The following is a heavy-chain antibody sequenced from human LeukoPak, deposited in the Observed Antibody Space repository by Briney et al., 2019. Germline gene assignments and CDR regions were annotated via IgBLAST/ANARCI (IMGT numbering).Heavy chain of an antibody. D-gene: IGHD3-3*01. V-gene: IGHV4-31*02. J-gene: IGHJ3*02. CDR3: ARDTIFGVVRHAFDI. CDR1: GFTFSSYA. Sequence: LRLSCAASGFTFSSYAMSWIRQHPGKGLEWIGYIYYSGSTYYNPSLKSRVTISVDTSKNQFSLKLSSVTAADTAVYYCARDTIFGVVRHAFDIWGQGTMVTVSS. CDR2: IYYSGST.